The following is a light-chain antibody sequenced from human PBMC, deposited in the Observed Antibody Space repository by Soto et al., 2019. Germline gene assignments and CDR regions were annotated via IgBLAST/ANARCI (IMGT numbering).Light chain of an antibody. Sequence: SYELTQPPSVSVVPGETARITCGENKVGSKSVHWYQQKPGQAPVLVIYYDSNRPSGIPERFSGSNSGNTATLTISRVEAGDEADYYCQVWDTTSDHPVVFGGGTQLTVL. V-gene: IGLV3-21*04. J-gene: IGLJ2*01. CDR3: QVWDTTSDHPVV. CDR1: KVGSKS. CDR2: YDS.